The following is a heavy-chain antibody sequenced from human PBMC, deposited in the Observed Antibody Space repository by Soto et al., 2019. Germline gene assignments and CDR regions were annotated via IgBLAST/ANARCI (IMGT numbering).Heavy chain of an antibody. J-gene: IGHJ4*02. V-gene: IGHV4-31*03. Sequence: QVQLQESGPGLVKPSQTLSLTCTVSGGCISSGGYYWSWIRQHPGKGLEWIGYIYFSGSTYYNPSLKSRVTISVDTSKNQFSLKLSSVTAADTAVYYCARSPHIQLWSYPSDYWGQGTLVTVSS. D-gene: IGHD5-18*01. CDR3: ARSPHIQLWSYPSDY. CDR2: IYFSGST. CDR1: GGCISSGGYY.